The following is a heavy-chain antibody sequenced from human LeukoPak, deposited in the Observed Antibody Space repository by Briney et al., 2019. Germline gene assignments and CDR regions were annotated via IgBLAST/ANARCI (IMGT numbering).Heavy chain of an antibody. V-gene: IGHV4-39*01. CDR3: ARLGYGAFY. CDR1: SGSISSSSYY. Sequence: PSETLSLTCTVSSGSISSSSYYWGWIRQPPGKGLEWIGSIYYSGSTYYNPSLKSRVTISVDTSKNQFSLKLSSVTAADTAVYYCARLGYGAFYWGQGTLVTVSS. CDR2: IYYSGST. J-gene: IGHJ4*02. D-gene: IGHD4-17*01.